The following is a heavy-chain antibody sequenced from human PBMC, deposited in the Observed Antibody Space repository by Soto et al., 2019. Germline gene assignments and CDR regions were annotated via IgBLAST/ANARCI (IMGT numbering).Heavy chain of an antibody. V-gene: IGHV4-31*03. CDR1: GGSISSGGYY. D-gene: IGHD5-12*01. CDR3: ARGSATGGLYDY. CDR2: IYYSGST. Sequence: SETLSLTCTVSGGSISSGGYYWSWIRQHPGKGLEWIGYIYYSGSTYYNPSLKSRVTISVDTSKNQFSLKLSSVTAADTAVYYCARGSATGGLYDYWGQGTLVTVSS. J-gene: IGHJ4*02.